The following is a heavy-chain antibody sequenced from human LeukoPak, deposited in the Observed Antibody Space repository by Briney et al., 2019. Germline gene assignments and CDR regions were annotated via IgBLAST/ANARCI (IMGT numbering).Heavy chain of an antibody. CDR2: LSYTGKT. J-gene: IGHJ4*02. V-gene: IGHV4-59*02. Sequence: PSETLSLTCVVSGASVSRSHWNSIRQLPGKGLEWIACLSYTGKTDYNPSLTGRATITFGTSGNQVSLTLTSVTAPDTAIYYCSEGYFEPFDHWGQGILVTVAS. CDR3: SEGYFEPFDH. D-gene: IGHD2/OR15-2a*01. CDR1: GASVSRSH.